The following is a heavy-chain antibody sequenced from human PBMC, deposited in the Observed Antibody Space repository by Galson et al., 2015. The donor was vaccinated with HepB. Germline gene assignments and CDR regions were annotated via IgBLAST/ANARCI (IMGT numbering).Heavy chain of an antibody. V-gene: IGHV1-58*02. J-gene: IGHJ3*02. D-gene: IGHD3-22*01. Sequence: SVKVSCKASGFTFTSSAMQWVRQARGQRLEWIGWIVVGSGNTNYAQKFQERVTITRDMSTSTAYMELSSLRSEDTAVYYCAADNYDSSGYGTDAFDIWGQGTMVTVSS. CDR3: AADNYDSSGYGTDAFDI. CDR1: GFTFTSSA. CDR2: IVVGSGNT.